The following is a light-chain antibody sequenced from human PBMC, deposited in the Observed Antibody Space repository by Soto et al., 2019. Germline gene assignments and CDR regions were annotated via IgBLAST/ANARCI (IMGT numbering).Light chain of an antibody. Sequence: EIVLTQSPGTLSLSPGERATLSCRASQSVSSSYLAWYQRKPGQAPRLLIYGVSSRATGIPDRFSGSGSGTDFTLTISRLEPEDFAVYYCQQYGSSPPYTFGQGTKLEIK. CDR3: QQYGSSPPYT. CDR1: QSVSSSY. V-gene: IGKV3-20*01. CDR2: GVS. J-gene: IGKJ2*01.